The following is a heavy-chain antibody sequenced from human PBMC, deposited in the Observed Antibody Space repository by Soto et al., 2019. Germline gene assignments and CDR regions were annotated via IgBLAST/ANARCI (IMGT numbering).Heavy chain of an antibody. V-gene: IGHV1-46*01. CDR2: INPSGGST. D-gene: IGHD6-13*01. CDR1: GYTFTSYY. CDR3: ARDQSIAAAAGTTYYGMDV. Sequence: ASVKVSCKASGYTFTSYYMHWVRQAPGQGHEWMGIINPSGGSTSYAQKFQGRVTMTRDTSTSTGYMEFSSLRSEDTAVYYCARDQSIAAAAGTTYYGMDVWGQGTTVTVSS. J-gene: IGHJ6*02.